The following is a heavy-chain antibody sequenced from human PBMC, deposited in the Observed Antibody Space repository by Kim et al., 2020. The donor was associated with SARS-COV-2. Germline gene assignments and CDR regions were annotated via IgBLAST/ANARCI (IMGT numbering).Heavy chain of an antibody. J-gene: IGHJ4*02. CDR3: TTDEVGITGY. D-gene: IGHD2-21*01. V-gene: IGHV3-15*01. Sequence: TTDYAAPVKGRFTISRDDSKNTLYLQMNSLKTEDTAVYYCTTDEVGITGYWGQGTLVTVSS. CDR2: TT.